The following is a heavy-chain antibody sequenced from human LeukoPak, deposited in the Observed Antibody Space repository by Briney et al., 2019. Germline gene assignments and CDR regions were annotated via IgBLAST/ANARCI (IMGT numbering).Heavy chain of an antibody. CDR3: ARDSQYCSSGSCSPGASDI. V-gene: IGHV3-11*01. J-gene: IGHJ3*02. Sequence: GGSLRLSCAASGFTFSDYYMSWIRQAPGKGLEWVSYISSSGSTIYYADSVKGRFTISRDNSKDTVYLQMNSLRVEDTAVYYCARDSQYCSSGSCSPGASDIWGQGTMVT. D-gene: IGHD2-15*01. CDR1: GFTFSDYY. CDR2: ISSSGSTI.